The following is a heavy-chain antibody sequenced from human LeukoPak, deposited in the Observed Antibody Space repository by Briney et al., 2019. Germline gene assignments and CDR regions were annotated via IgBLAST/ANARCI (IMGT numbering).Heavy chain of an antibody. CDR2: INWNSGGM. J-gene: IGHJ4*02. CDR3: AKGGVLYYYDTSGPTGDS. V-gene: IGHV3-9*01. CDR1: GFTFGDYA. Sequence: GGSLRLSCAASGFTFGDYAMHWVRQGPGKGLEWVSGINWNSGGMGYADSVKGRFTISRDNAKNSPYLQMNSLIAEDTALYYCAKGGVLYYYDTSGPTGDSWGQGTLVTVSS. D-gene: IGHD3-22*01.